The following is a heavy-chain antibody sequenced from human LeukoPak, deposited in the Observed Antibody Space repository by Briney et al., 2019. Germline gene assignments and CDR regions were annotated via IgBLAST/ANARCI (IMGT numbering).Heavy chain of an antibody. CDR3: ARDLGGATFY. J-gene: IGHJ4*02. Sequence: PGRSLRLSCAASGFTFSSYAMHWVRQAPGKGLEWVAVISYDGSNKYYADSVKGRFTISRDNSENTLYLQMNSLRAEDTAVYYCARDLGGATFYWGQGTLVTVSS. D-gene: IGHD1-26*01. V-gene: IGHV3-30-3*01. CDR2: ISYDGSNK. CDR1: GFTFSSYA.